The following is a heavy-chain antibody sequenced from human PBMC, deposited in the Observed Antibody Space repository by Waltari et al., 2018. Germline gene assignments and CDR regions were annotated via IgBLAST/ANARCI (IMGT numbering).Heavy chain of an antibody. V-gene: IGHV4-34*01. CDR3: ARGLFLAYGSGSYYFDY. CDR1: GGSFSGYY. CDR2: INHSGST. J-gene: IGHJ4*02. Sequence: QVQLQQWGAGLLKPSETLSLTCAVYGGSFSGYYWSWIRQPPGKGLEWIGEINHSGSTNYNPSLKSRVTISVDTSKNQFSLKLSSVTAADTAVYYCARGLFLAYGSGSYYFDYWGQGTLVTVSS. D-gene: IGHD3-10*01.